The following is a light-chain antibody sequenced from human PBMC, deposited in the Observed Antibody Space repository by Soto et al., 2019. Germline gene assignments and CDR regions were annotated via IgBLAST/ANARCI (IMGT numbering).Light chain of an antibody. V-gene: IGKV3-15*01. Sequence: EIVMTHSPATPSVSPGERAPLSCRASQRISKHLAWDQQKPCRAPRLLIYAASTRATGIPARFSVSGPGTRFTPTISRLEADDFAVYYCHQYGSSTYSFGQGTTVYI. CDR1: QRISKH. CDR2: AAS. CDR3: HQYGSSTYS. J-gene: IGKJ2*03.